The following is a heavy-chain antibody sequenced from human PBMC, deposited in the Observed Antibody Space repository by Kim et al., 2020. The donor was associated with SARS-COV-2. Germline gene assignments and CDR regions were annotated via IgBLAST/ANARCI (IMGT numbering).Heavy chain of an antibody. Sequence: GNTGYAQKFQGRVTMTRNTSISTAYMELSSLRSEDTAVYYCARGIADFDYWGQGTLVTVSS. J-gene: IGHJ4*02. V-gene: IGHV1-8*01. D-gene: IGHD6-13*01. CDR2: GNT. CDR3: ARGIADFDY.